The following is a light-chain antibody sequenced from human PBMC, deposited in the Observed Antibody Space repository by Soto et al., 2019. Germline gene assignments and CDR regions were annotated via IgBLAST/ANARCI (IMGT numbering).Light chain of an antibody. V-gene: IGKV1-39*01. Sequence: DIQMTQSPSAMSASVGDRVTITCRASQGISTSLHWYQQRAGKAPKVLISSASRLQSGVSSRFSGSGSGTHFTLTISSLRPEDSATYYCLQGYNTFWTFGQGTKVDIK. J-gene: IGKJ1*01. CDR2: SAS. CDR3: LQGYNTFWT. CDR1: QGISTS.